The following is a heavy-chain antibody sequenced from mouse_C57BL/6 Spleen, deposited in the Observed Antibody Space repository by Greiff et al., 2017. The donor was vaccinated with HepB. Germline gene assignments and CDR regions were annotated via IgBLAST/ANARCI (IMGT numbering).Heavy chain of an antibody. CDR2: ISDGGSYT. CDR3: ARDQDHYYAMDY. J-gene: IGHJ4*01. V-gene: IGHV5-4*01. Sequence: EVQVVESGGGLVKPGGSLKLSCAASGFTFSSYAMSWVRQTPEKRLEWVATISDGGSYTYYPDNVKGRFTISRDNAKNNLYLQMSHLKSEDTAMYYCARDQDHYYAMDYWGQGTSVTVSS. CDR1: GFTFSSYA.